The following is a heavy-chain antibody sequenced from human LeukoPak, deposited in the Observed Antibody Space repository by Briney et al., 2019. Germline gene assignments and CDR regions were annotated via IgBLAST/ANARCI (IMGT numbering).Heavy chain of an antibody. CDR2: IYYSGST. CDR1: GGSISSGDYY. D-gene: IGHD5-12*01. V-gene: IGHV4-30-4*01. Sequence: SKTLSLTCTVSGGSISSGDYYWSWIRQPPGKGLEWIGYIYYSGSTYYNPSLKSRVTISVDTSKNQFSLKLSSVTAADTAVYYCARVGGYDNFDYWGQGTLVTVSS. J-gene: IGHJ4*02. CDR3: ARVGGYDNFDY.